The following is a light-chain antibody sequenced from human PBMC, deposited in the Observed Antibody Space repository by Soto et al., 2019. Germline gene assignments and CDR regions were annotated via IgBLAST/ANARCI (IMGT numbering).Light chain of an antibody. CDR2: GAS. CDR3: QQYGTSPFT. V-gene: IGKV3-20*01. CDR1: QTVNNNY. Sequence: EIVLTQSPSTLSLSPGERATLSCRASQTVNNNYLTWYQQTPGQAPRLLIYGASSRATGIPDKFSGSGSGTDCSLTISRLEPEDFTVYYCQQYGTSPFTFGPGTKVYIK. J-gene: IGKJ3*01.